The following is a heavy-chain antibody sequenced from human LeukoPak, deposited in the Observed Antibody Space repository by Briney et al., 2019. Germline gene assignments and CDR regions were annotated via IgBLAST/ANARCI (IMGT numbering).Heavy chain of an antibody. Sequence: PSQTLSLTCTVSGGSISSGGYYWSWIRQPAGTGLEWLGRIYTSGSTNYNPSLKSRVTISVDTSKNQFSLKLSSVTAADTAVYYCARESLSANNGILFDYWGQGTLVTVSS. CDR1: GGSISSGGYY. CDR2: IYTSGST. D-gene: IGHD1-14*01. J-gene: IGHJ4*02. CDR3: ARESLSANNGILFDY. V-gene: IGHV4-61*02.